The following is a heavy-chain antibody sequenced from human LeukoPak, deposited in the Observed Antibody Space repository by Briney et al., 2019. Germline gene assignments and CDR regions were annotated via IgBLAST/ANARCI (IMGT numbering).Heavy chain of an antibody. V-gene: IGHV4-4*07. Sequence: SETLSLTCTVSGGSISSYYWSWIRQPAGKGLEWIGSIYTSGSTNYNPSLKSRVTMSVDTSKNQFSLKLSSVTAADTAVYYCARDHSSSWYGYTTNWFDPWGQGTLVTVSS. CDR2: IYTSGST. CDR3: ARDHSSSWYGYTTNWFDP. D-gene: IGHD6-13*01. CDR1: GGSISSYY. J-gene: IGHJ5*02.